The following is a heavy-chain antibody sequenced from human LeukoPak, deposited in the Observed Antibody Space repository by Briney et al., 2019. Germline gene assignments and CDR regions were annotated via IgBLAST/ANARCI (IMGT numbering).Heavy chain of an antibody. CDR3: ARDLRTTIFGVESPVYL. D-gene: IGHD3-3*01. CDR1: GGSFSGYY. J-gene: IGHJ4*02. CDR2: INHSGST. V-gene: IGHV4-34*01. Sequence: PSETLSLTCAVYGGSFSGYYWSWIRQPPGKGLEWIGEINHSGSTNYNPSLKSRVTISVDTSKNQFSLKLSSVTAADTAVYYCARDLRTTIFGVESPVYLWGQGTLVTVSS.